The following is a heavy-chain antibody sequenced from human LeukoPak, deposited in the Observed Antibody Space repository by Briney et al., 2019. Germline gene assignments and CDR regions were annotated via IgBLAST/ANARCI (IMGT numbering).Heavy chain of an antibody. CDR1: GFTFSSYG. Sequence: GGSLRLSCAASGFTFSSYGVHWVRQAPGKGLERVAVISYDGSNKYYADSVKGRFTISRDNSKNTLYLQMNSLRAEDTAVYYCANNFYYYGSGSYYKPHYWGQGTLVTVSS. D-gene: IGHD3-10*01. CDR2: ISYDGSNK. CDR3: ANNFYYYGSGSYYKPHY. V-gene: IGHV3-30*18. J-gene: IGHJ4*02.